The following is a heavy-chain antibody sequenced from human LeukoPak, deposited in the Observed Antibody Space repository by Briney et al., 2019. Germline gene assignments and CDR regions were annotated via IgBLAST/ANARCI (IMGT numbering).Heavy chain of an antibody. CDR1: GFTFSISW. V-gene: IGHV3-7*01. CDR2: IKEDGTEK. J-gene: IGHJ4*02. Sequence: GGSLRLSCAASGFTFSISWMTWVRQTPGKGLEWVANIKEDGTEKNLVDSVKGRFAISRDNAKKSLYLQMNSLRAEDTAVYYCARFWGGATVYWGQGTLVTVSS. CDR3: ARFWGGATVY. D-gene: IGHD1-26*01.